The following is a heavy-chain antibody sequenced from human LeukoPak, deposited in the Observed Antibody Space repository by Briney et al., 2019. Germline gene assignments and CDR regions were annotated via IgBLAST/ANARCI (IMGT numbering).Heavy chain of an antibody. Sequence: GGSLRLSCAASGFTFSNYAMHWVRQAPGKWLEWVAVISYDGSNKYYADSVKGRFTISRDNSKNTLYLQMNSLRAEDTAVYYCARDLYDSSDSAFDICGQGTMVTVSS. CDR2: ISYDGSNK. CDR1: GFTFSNYA. CDR3: ARDLYDSSDSAFDI. J-gene: IGHJ3*02. D-gene: IGHD3-22*01. V-gene: IGHV3-30-3*01.